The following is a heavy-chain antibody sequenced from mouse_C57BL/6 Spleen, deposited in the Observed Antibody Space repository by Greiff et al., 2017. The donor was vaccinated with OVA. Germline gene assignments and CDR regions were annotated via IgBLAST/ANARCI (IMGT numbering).Heavy chain of an antibody. V-gene: IGHV1-53*01. CDR1: GYTFTSYW. J-gene: IGHJ2*01. CDR3: ARGSRQLRLLDY. CDR2: INPSNGGT. Sequence: QVQLKQPGPELVKPGASVKLSCKASGYTFTSYWMHWVKQRPGQGLEWIGNINPSNGGTNYNEKFKSKATLTVDKSSSTAYMQLSSLTSEDSAVYYCARGSRQLRLLDYWGQGTTLTVSS. D-gene: IGHD3-2*02.